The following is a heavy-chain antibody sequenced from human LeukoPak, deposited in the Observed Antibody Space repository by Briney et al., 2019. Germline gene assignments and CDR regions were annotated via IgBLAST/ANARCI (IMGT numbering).Heavy chain of an antibody. V-gene: IGHV3-9*01. D-gene: IGHD3-22*01. CDR3: AKANYYDSSGYYFDY. J-gene: IGHJ4*02. CDR2: ISWNSGSI. CDR1: GFTFDDYA. Sequence: SLRLSCAASGFTFDDYAMHWVRQAPGKGLEWVSGISWNSGSIGYADSVKGRFTISRDNAKNSLYLQMNSLRPEDTALYYCAKANYYDSSGYYFDYWGQGTLVTVSS.